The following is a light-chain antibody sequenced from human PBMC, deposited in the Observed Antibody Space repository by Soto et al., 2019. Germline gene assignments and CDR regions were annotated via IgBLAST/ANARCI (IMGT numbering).Light chain of an antibody. V-gene: IGLV2-14*01. CDR2: EVS. CDR1: SSGFDTYSS. CDR3: SAYARAPLFV. J-gene: IGLJ1*01. Sequence: VCGSPWESTTVSKTGTSSGFDTYSSVSWYQQHPGKAPRLIIYEVSNRPSGVSNRFSGSKSGNTASLTISGLQAEDEAEYYCSAYARAPLFVFGSGTKVT.